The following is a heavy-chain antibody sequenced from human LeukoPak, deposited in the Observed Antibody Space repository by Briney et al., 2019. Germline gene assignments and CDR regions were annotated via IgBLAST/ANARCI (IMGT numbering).Heavy chain of an antibody. J-gene: IGHJ1*01. CDR3: VKGYCSSAGCYGQH. CDR2: VSGSGGTT. D-gene: IGHD2-2*01. CDR1: GFTFDTYG. V-gene: IGHV3-23*01. Sequence: GGSLRLSCAGSGFTFDTYGMSWVRQAPGKGLEWVSGVSGSGGTTYYADSAKGRFTISRDNPKNTPYLQMNSLRAEDTAVYYCVKGYCSSAGCYGQHWGQGTLVTVSA.